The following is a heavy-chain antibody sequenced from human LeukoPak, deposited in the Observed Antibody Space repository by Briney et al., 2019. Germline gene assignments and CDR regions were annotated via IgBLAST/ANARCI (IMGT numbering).Heavy chain of an antibody. CDR2: TSSSSSAI. D-gene: IGHD3-3*01. Sequence: GGSLRLSCAASGFAFNSSEMNWVRQATGKGLECISYTSSSSSAIYYADSVRGRFTISRDNAKNSLFLQMFSLRAEDTAIYYCARGGFWSGPVDYWGQGTLVTVSS. J-gene: IGHJ4*02. V-gene: IGHV3-48*03. CDR3: ARGGFWSGPVDY. CDR1: GFAFNSSE.